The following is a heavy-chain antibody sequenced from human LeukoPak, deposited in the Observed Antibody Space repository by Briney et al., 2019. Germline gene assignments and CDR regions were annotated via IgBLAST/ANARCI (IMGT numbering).Heavy chain of an antibody. J-gene: IGHJ4*02. V-gene: IGHV3-23*01. D-gene: IGHD2-2*01. Sequence: GGSLRLSCAASGFTFSGYAMSWVRQAPGKGLEWVSAISGSGGSTYYADSVKGRFTISRDNSKNTLCLQMNSLRAEDTAVYYCANVRYCSSTSCPDYWGQGTLVTVSS. CDR2: ISGSGGST. CDR1: GFTFSGYA. CDR3: ANVRYCSSTSCPDY.